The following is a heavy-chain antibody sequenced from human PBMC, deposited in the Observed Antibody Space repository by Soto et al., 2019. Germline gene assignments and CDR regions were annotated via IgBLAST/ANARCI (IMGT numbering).Heavy chain of an antibody. CDR2: ISAYNGNT. J-gene: IGHJ4*02. V-gene: IGHV1-18*04. Sequence: SVKVSCKASGYTFISYGISWVRQAPGQGLEWMGWISAYNGNTNYAQKLQGRVTMTTDTSTSIAYMELRSLRSDDTAVYYCAREGYCSSTSCYSAFDYWGLGTLVAVSS. CDR1: GYTFISYG. D-gene: IGHD2-2*01. CDR3: AREGYCSSTSCYSAFDY.